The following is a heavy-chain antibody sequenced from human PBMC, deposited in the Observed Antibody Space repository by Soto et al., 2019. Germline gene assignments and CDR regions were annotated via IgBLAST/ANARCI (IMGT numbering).Heavy chain of an antibody. CDR1: GYTFTSYG. D-gene: IGHD3-10*01. CDR2: ISAYNGNT. CDR3: AIGGYYGSGSHDFFDY. Sequence: GASVKVSCKASGYTFTSYGISWVRQAPGQGLEWMGWISAYNGNTNYAQKLQGRVTMTTDTSTSTAYMELRSLRSDDTAVYYCAIGGYYGSGSHDFFDYWGQGSLVIVSS. V-gene: IGHV1-18*01. J-gene: IGHJ4*02.